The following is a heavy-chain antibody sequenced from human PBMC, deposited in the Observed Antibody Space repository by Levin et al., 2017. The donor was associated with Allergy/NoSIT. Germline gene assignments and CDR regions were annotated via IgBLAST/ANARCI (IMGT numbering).Heavy chain of an antibody. J-gene: IGHJ4*02. V-gene: IGHV3-30*03. CDR3: ASPLVRLRGVVTSRDY. CDR1: GFTFSSYG. D-gene: IGHD4-23*01. CDR2: ISYDGSNK. Sequence: GGSLRLSCAASGFTFSSYGMHWVRQAPGKGLEWVAVISYDGSNKYYADSVKGRFTISRDNSKNTLYLQMNSLRAEDTAVYYCASPLVRLRGVVTSRDYWGQGTLVTVSS.